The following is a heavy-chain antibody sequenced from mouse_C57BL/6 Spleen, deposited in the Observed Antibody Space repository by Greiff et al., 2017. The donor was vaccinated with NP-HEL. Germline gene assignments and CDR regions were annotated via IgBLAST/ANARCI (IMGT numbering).Heavy chain of an antibody. CDR3: ARNDGSSHYWYFDV. J-gene: IGHJ1*03. D-gene: IGHD1-1*01. CDR1: GFSLTSYG. Sequence: LQESGPGLVQPSQSLSITCTVSGFSLTSYGVHWVRQSPGKGLEWLGVIWSGGSTDYNAAFISRLSISKDNSKSQVFFKMNSLQADDTAIYYCARNDGSSHYWYFDVWGTGTTVTVSS. V-gene: IGHV2-2*01. CDR2: IWSGGST.